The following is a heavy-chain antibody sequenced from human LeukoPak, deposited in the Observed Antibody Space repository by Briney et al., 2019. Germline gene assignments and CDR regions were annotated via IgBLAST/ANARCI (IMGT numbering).Heavy chain of an antibody. CDR1: GYTFSSHS. D-gene: IGHD3-10*01. CDR2: ISAYNGNT. J-gene: IGHJ3*02. CDR3: ARIYGSYAFDI. Sequence: ASVKVSCKTSGYTFSSHSMNWVRQAPGQGLEWMGWISAYNGNTNYAQKLQGRVTMTTDTSTSTAYMELRSLRSDDTAVYYCARIYGSYAFDIWGQGTMVTVSS. V-gene: IGHV1-18*01.